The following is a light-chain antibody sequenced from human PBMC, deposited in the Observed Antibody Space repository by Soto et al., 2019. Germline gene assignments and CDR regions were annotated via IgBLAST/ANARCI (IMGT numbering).Light chain of an antibody. CDR2: GAS. V-gene: IGKV3-20*01. CDR1: QSVSSSY. Sequence: EIVLTQSPGTLSLSPGERATLSCRASQSVSSSYFAWYQQKPGQAPRLLIYGASGRATGIPDRFSGSGSGTDFTLTISRLEPEDFAVYYCQQYNNYSPDTFGQGTKLEIK. CDR3: QQYNNYSPDT. J-gene: IGKJ2*01.